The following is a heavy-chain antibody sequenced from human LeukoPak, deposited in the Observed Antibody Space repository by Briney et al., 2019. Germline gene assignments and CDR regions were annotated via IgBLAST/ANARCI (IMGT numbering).Heavy chain of an antibody. J-gene: IGHJ4*02. CDR3: ARLPRKRDYDFWSGAETEVDY. CDR1: GGSISSSSYY. V-gene: IGHV4-39*01. Sequence: SETLPLTCTVSGGSISSSSYYWGWIRQPPGKGLEWIGSIYYSGSTYYNPSLKSRVTISVDTSKNQFSLKLSSVTAADTAVYYCARLPRKRDYDFWSGAETEVDYWGQGTLVTVSS. CDR2: IYYSGST. D-gene: IGHD3-3*01.